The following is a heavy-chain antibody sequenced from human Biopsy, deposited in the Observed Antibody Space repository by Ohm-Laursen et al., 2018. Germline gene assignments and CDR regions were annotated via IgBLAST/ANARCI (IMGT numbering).Heavy chain of an antibody. Sequence: SETLSLTCAVYGESFNGYYWSWIRQTPGKGLEWIGEINHSGRTNYNPSLKSRVTISAGTSKNQFSLKVRSVTAADTAVYYCVRGVDYYDPYHYYALDVWGQGTAVTVSS. J-gene: IGHJ6*02. CDR3: VRGVDYYDPYHYYALDV. CDR2: INHSGRT. CDR1: GESFNGYY. V-gene: IGHV4-34*01. D-gene: IGHD3-22*01.